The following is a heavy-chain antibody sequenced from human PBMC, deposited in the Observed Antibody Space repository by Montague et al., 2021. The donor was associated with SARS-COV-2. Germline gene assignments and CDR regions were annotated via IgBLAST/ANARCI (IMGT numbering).Heavy chain of an antibody. CDR1: GGSISSSSYF. CDR2: IYYSGGT. V-gene: IGHV4-39*01. CDR3: ARHLNYRDYGGDDY. J-gene: IGHJ4*02. D-gene: IGHD4-17*01. Sequence: SETLSLTCSVSGGSISSSSYFWGWIRQPPGKGLEWIGSIYYSGGTYSNSSLKSRVTISVDTSKNQFSLKLSSVTAADTAVYYCARHLNYRDYGGDDYWGQGTLVTVS.